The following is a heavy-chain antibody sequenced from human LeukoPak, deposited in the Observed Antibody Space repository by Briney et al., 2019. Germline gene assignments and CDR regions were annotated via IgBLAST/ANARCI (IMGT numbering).Heavy chain of an antibody. CDR2: ISSSGSLI. J-gene: IGHJ4*02. Sequence: AGGSLRLSCAVSGFTFSRYSMNWVRQAPGKGLERLSYISSSGSLIYYADSVKGRFTISRDNAKSSLYLQMNSLRDEDTAVYYCARDLPFDFWGQGTLVTVSS. CDR3: ARDLPFDF. CDR1: GFTFSRYS. V-gene: IGHV3-48*02.